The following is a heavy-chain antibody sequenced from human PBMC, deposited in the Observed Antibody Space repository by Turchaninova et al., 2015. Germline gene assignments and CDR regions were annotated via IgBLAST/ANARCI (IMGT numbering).Heavy chain of an antibody. CDR3: SAPQFSIGWLPYY. CDR1: GITVGSYA. V-gene: IGHV3-23*01. Sequence: EVQLLESGGELVQPGGSLRLSCEASGITVGSYAMNWVRQAPGKGLELVSGISADGITTYYADSVRGRFIIARDNSRSTLYLQMGSLRAEDTAVYYCSAPQFSIGWLPYYWGQGTLVTVSS. J-gene: IGHJ4*02. D-gene: IGHD3-3*02. CDR2: ISADGITT.